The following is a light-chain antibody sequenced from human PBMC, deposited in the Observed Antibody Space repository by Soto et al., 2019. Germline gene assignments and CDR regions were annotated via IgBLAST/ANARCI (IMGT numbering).Light chain of an antibody. CDR1: QGISNY. CDR2: AAS. V-gene: IGKV1-27*01. Sequence: DIQMTQSPSSLSASVGDRVTITCRASQGISNYLAWYQQIPGKVPKLLISAASTLQSGVPSRFSGSGSVTDFPITISSLQPEDVATYYCQKYTTVPAFGGGTKVEIK. CDR3: QKYTTVPA. J-gene: IGKJ4*01.